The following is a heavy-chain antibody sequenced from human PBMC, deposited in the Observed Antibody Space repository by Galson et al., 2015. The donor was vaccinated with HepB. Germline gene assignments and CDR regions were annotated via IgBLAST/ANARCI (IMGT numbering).Heavy chain of an antibody. CDR3: ARDLRSGWYRWFDP. D-gene: IGHD6-19*01. CDR2: IYYSGST. V-gene: IGHV4-61*01. Sequence: SETLSLTCTVSGGSVSSGSYYWSWIRQPPGKGLEWIGYIYYSGSTNYNPSLKSRVTISVDTSKNQFSLKLSSVTAADTAVYYCARDLRSGWYRWFDPWGQGTLVTVSS. J-gene: IGHJ5*02. CDR1: GGSVSSGSYY.